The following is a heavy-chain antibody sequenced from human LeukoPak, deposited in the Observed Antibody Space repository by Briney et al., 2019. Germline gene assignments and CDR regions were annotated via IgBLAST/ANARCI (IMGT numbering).Heavy chain of an antibody. V-gene: IGHV3-66*02. CDR1: GFIVSSKY. CDR2: IYSGGST. Sequence: GGSLRLSCAAAGFIVSSKYMSWVRQAPGKGLEWVSVIYSGGSTYYADSVKGRFTISRDNSKNVLYLQMNGLRGEDSAVYYCARVDRIVGVTRYFDYWGQGSLVTVSS. CDR3: ARVDRIVGVTRYFDY. J-gene: IGHJ4*02. D-gene: IGHD1-26*01.